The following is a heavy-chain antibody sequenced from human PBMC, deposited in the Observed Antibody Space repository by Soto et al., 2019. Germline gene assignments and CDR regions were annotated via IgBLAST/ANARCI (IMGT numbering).Heavy chain of an antibody. J-gene: IGHJ5*02. V-gene: IGHV4-59*01. Sequence: QVQLQESGPGLVKPSETLSLTCTVSGGSISSYYWSWIRQPPGKGLEWIGYIYYSGSTNYNPSLKSRVTISVDTSKNQFSLKLSSVTAADTAVYYCARYADYGEQNWFDPWGQGTLVTVSS. CDR2: IYYSGST. CDR3: ARYADYGEQNWFDP. CDR1: GGSISSYY. D-gene: IGHD4-17*01.